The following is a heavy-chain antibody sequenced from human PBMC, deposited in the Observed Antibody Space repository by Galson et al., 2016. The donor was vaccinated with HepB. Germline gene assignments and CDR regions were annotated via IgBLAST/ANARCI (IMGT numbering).Heavy chain of an antibody. CDR2: IYYAGRT. Sequence: SETLSLTCTVSGGSISGSSYYWGWVRQPPGKGLECIGIIYYAGRTYYNPSLKSRVTISVDTSKNQFPLNLSSVTVAYTAVYYCARRGTGKNWFDPWGQGTLVTVSS. CDR1: GGSISGSSYY. V-gene: IGHV4-39*01. CDR3: ARRGTGKNWFDP. J-gene: IGHJ5*02. D-gene: IGHD1-1*01.